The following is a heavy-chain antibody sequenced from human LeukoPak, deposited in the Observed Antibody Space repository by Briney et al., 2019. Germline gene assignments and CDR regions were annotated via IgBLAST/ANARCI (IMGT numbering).Heavy chain of an antibody. Sequence: GASVKVSCKASGGTFSSYAISWVRQAPGQGLEWMGGIIPIFGTANYAQKFQGRVTITADESTSTAYMELSSLRSEDTAVYYCARDYSIAAAGTLGYWGQGTLVTVSS. V-gene: IGHV1-69*13. CDR3: ARDYSIAAAGTLGY. CDR1: GGTFSSYA. J-gene: IGHJ4*02. CDR2: IIPIFGTA. D-gene: IGHD6-13*01.